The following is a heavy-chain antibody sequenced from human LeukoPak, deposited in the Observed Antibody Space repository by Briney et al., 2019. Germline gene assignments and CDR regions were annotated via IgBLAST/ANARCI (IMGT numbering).Heavy chain of an antibody. V-gene: IGHV1-69*13. J-gene: IGHJ4*02. CDR1: GGTFSSYA. D-gene: IGHD1-26*01. Sequence: SVKVSCKASGGTFSSYAISWVRQAPGQGLEWMGGIIPIFGTANYAQKFQDRVTITADESTSTAYMELSSLRSEDTAVYYCARAGSVGAIQEAFDYWGQGTLVTVSS. CDR2: IIPIFGTA. CDR3: ARAGSVGAIQEAFDY.